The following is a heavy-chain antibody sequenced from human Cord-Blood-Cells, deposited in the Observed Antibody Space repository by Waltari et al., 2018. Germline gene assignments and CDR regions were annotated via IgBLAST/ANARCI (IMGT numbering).Heavy chain of an antibody. CDR1: GFTCCSTY. CDR2: IYSGGST. V-gene: IGHV3-53*01. Sequence: VPLVESGGGLIQPGGSLSLFCAAAGFTCCSTYMSRVRPAPGKGLEWFSVIYSGGSTYYADSVKGRFTISRDNSKNTLYLQMNSLRAEDTAVYYCARTPLNMVRGGCDYWGQGTLVTVSS. J-gene: IGHJ4*02. CDR3: ARTPLNMVRGGCDY. D-gene: IGHD3-10*01.